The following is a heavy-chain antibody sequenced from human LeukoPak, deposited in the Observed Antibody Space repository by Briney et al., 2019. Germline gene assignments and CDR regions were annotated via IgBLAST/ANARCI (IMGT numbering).Heavy chain of an antibody. D-gene: IGHD6-19*01. J-gene: IGHJ4*02. CDR3: ALNRGSGWYFHY. Sequence: PGGSLRLSCAASGFTFSSYAMHWVGQAPGKGLEWVAVISYDGSNKYGDSVKGRFTISRDNSKNTLYLQMNSLRAEDTAVYYCALNRGSGWYFHYWGQGTLVTVSS. V-gene: IGHV3-30*04. CDR2: ISYDGSNK. CDR1: GFTFSSYA.